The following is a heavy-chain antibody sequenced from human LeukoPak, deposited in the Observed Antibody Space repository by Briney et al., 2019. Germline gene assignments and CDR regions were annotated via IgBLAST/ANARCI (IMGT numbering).Heavy chain of an antibody. CDR2: INPNSGAT. J-gene: IGHJ4*02. D-gene: IGHD5-24*01. V-gene: IGHV1-2*02. CDR3: ARADDYNRGYYFDY. Sequence: ASVALSCTCSGYTFIDYYIHWVRQPPGQGLEWMGWINPNSGATKYAQKFQGRVSMTRDTSISTAYMELNRLISDDTAVYYCARADDYNRGYYFDYWGQGTLVTVSS. CDR1: GYTFIDYY.